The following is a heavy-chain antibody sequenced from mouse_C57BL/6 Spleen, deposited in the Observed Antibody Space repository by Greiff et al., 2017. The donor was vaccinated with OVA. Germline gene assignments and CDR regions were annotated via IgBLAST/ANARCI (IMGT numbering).Heavy chain of an antibody. V-gene: IGHV1-9*01. CDR2: ILPGSGST. D-gene: IGHD2-3*01. Sequence: QVQLQQSGAELMKPGASVKLSCKATGYTFTGYWIEWVKQRPGHGLEWIGEILPGSGSTNYNEKFKGKATFTADTSSNPAYMQLSSLTTEDSAMEYYERRDDGYYDYFDYWGQGTTVTVSS. J-gene: IGHJ2*01. CDR1: GYTFTGYW. CDR3: ERRDDGYYDYFDY.